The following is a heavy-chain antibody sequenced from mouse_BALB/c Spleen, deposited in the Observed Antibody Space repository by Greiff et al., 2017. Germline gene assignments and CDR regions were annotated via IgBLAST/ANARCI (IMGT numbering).Heavy chain of an antibody. CDR3: KARWGDCDGEAWFAY. D-gene: IGHD1-1*02. V-gene: IGHV14-4*02. J-gene: IGHJ3*01. Sequence: VQLQQSGAELVRSGASVKLSCTASGFNIKDYYMHWVKQRPEQGLEWIGWIDPENGDTEYAPKFQGKATMTADTSSNTAYLQLSSLTSEDTAVYYCKARWGDCDGEAWFAYWGQGTLVTVSA. CDR1: GFNIKDYY. CDR2: IDPENGDT.